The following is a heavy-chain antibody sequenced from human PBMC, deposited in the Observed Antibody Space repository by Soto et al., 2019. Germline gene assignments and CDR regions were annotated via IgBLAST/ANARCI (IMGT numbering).Heavy chain of an antibody. V-gene: IGHV3-23*01. CDR2: IGGSGGST. J-gene: IGHJ6*02. D-gene: IGHD6-19*01. CDR1: GFTFSTYA. Sequence: GGSLRLSCAASGFTFSTYAMSWVRQAPGKGLEWVSGIGGSGGSTYYADSVKGRFTISRDNSKNTLYLQMNSLRAEDTAVYYSARGLARRSASASSAMDVWGQGTTVTVSS. CDR3: ARGLARRSASASSAMDV.